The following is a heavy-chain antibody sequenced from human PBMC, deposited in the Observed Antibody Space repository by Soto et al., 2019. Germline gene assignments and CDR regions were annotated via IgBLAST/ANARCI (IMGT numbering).Heavy chain of an antibody. V-gene: IGHV3-21*06. CDR1: GFTFTRYS. CDR3: ARESEDLTSNFDY. J-gene: IGHJ4*02. CDR2: ISSTTNYI. Sequence: GGSLRLSCTASGFTFTRYSMNWVRQAPGKGLEWVASISSTTNYIYYGDSMEGRFTISRDNAKNTPYLEMSSLRAEDTAVYYCARESEDLTSNFDYWGQGTLVTVSS.